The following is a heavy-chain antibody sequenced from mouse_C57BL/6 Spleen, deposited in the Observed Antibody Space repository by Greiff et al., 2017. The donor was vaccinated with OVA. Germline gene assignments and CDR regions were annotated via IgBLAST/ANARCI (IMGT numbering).Heavy chain of an antibody. CDR2: INPNNGGT. V-gene: IGHV1-26*01. J-gene: IGHJ2*01. CDR1: GYTFTDYY. Sequence: VQLQQSGPELVKPGASVKISCKASGYTFTDYYMNWVKQSHGKSLEWIGDINPNNGGTSYNQKFKGKATLTVDKSSSTAYMELRSLTSEDSAVYYCARYYGSEVYFDYWGQGTTLTVSS. CDR3: ARYYGSEVYFDY. D-gene: IGHD1-1*01.